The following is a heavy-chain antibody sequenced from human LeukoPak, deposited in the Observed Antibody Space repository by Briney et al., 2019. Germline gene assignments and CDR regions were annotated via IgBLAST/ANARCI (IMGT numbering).Heavy chain of an antibody. CDR1: GGSFSGYY. D-gene: IGHD6-13*01. J-gene: IGHJ3*02. CDR2: INHSGST. V-gene: IGHV4-34*01. Sequence: PSETLSLTCAVYGGSFSGYYWSWIRQPPGKGLEWIGEINHSGSTNYNPSLKSRVTISVDTSKDQFSLKLSSVTAADTAVYYCARKIAAAGTTLGDAFDIWGQGTMVTVSS. CDR3: ARKIAAAGTTLGDAFDI.